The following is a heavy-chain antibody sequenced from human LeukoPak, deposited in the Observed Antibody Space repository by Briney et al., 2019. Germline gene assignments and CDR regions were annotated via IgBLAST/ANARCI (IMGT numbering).Heavy chain of an antibody. V-gene: IGHV4-59*01. CDR3: ARGGSFPTERYFDWVSIGFDY. D-gene: IGHD3-9*01. CDR2: IYYSGST. CDR1: GGSISSYY. Sequence: SETLSLTCTVSGGSISSYYWSWIRQPPGKGLEWIGYIYYSGSTNYNPSLKSRVTISVDTSKNQFSLKLSSVTAADTAVYYCARGGSFPTERYFDWVSIGFDYWGQGTLVTVSS. J-gene: IGHJ4*02.